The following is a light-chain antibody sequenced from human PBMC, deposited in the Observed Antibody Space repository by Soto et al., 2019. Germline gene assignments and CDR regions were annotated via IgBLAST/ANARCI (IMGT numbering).Light chain of an antibody. CDR3: QQYNHCSRT. V-gene: IGKV1-5*01. CDR2: AAS. Sequence: DIQMTQSPSTLSASVGDRVTITCRASQSIGSWLAWYQQKPGKAPKLLIYAASSLQSGVPSRFRGSGFGTDFTLTISSLQRDDVAIYYCQQYNHCSRTFGEVTKVDI. J-gene: IGKJ1*01. CDR1: QSIGSW.